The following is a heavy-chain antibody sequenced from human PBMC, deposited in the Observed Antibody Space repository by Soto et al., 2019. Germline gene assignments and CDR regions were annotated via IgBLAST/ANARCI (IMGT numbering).Heavy chain of an antibody. V-gene: IGHV1-46*01. CDR2: INPSGGST. J-gene: IGHJ5*01. Sequence: ASVKVSFKASGDTFTSYYIHWVRQAPGQGLEWMGIINPSGGSTSYAQKFQGRVTLTRDTSTSTVYMDLSSLRSEDTAMYYCARGRAFGSGSYYWFDSWGQGTLVTVSS. D-gene: IGHD3-10*01. CDR3: ARGRAFGSGSYYWFDS. CDR1: GDTFTSYY.